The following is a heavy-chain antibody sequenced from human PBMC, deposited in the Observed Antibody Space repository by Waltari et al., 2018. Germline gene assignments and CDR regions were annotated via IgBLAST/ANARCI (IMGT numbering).Heavy chain of an antibody. CDR2: IWYDGSNK. Sequence: QVQLVESGGGVVQPGRSLRLSRAASGFTFSSYGMHWVRQAPGKGLEWVAVIWYDGSNKYYADSVKGRFTISRDNSKSTLYLQMNSLRAEDTAVYYCAREDCSGGSCYSRYWGQGTLVTVSS. CDR1: GFTFSSYG. V-gene: IGHV3-33*01. CDR3: AREDCSGGSCYSRY. D-gene: IGHD2-15*01. J-gene: IGHJ4*02.